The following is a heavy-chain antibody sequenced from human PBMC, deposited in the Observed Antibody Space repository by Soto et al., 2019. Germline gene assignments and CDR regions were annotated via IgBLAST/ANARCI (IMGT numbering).Heavy chain of an antibody. CDR1: GGSFSGYY. CDR2: INHSGST. CDR3: ARLQKTDGYMDV. V-gene: IGHV4-34*01. D-gene: IGHD4-4*01. J-gene: IGHJ6*03. Sequence: QVQLQQWGAGLLKPSETLSLTCAVYGGSFSGYYWSWIRQPPGKGLEWIGEINHSGSTNYNPSLKSRVTISVDTSKNHFSLKLSSVTAADTAVCYCARLQKTDGYMDVWGKGTTVTVSS.